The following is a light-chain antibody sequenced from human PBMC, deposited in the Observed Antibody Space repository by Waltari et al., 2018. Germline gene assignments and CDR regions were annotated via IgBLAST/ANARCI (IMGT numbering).Light chain of an antibody. CDR2: DAS. V-gene: IGKV3-15*01. CDR1: QSVSNN. J-gene: IGKJ2*01. CDR3: QQYNNWPLYT. Sequence: EAMMTQSPATLSVSPGDRATLSCRASQSVSNNVAWFQQKPGQAPSLLIYDASTRATGVPARFSGSGSGTEFTLTISSLQTEDFAVYYCQQYNNWPLYTFGQWTKLEIK.